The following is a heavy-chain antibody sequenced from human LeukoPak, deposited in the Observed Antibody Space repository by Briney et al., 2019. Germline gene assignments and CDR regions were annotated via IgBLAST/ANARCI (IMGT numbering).Heavy chain of an antibody. CDR2: IYYSGST. J-gene: IGHJ4*02. CDR1: GGSISSYY. V-gene: IGHV4-59*01. D-gene: IGHD4-17*01. CDR3: ARTRITVTTRSWDY. Sequence: PSETLSLTCTVSGGSISSYYWSWIRQPPGKGLEWIGYIYYSGSTNYNPSLRSRVTISVDTSKNQFSLKLSSVTAADTAVYYCARTRITVTTRSWDYWGQGTLVTVSS.